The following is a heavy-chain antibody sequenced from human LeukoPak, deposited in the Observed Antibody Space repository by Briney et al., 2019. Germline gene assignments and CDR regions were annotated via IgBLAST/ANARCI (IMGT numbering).Heavy chain of an antibody. J-gene: IGHJ4*02. CDR3: ARLRDYYGSGSYYNGHYFDY. D-gene: IGHD3-10*01. V-gene: IGHV5-51*01. Sequence: GESLKISCKGSGYNFTHYWIGWVRQMPGKGLEWMAIIYPSDSDTTYSPSFQGQVTISADKSISTAYLQWSSLKASDTAMYYCARLRDYYGSGSYYNGHYFDYWGQGTLVTVSS. CDR1: GYNFTHYW. CDR2: IYPSDSDT.